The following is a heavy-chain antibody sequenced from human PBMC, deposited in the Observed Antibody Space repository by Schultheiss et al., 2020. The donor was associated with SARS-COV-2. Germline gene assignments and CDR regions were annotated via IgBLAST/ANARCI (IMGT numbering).Heavy chain of an antibody. D-gene: IGHD2-15*01. CDR1: GGSISSSNW. Sequence: SETLSLTCAVSGGSISSSNWWSWVRQSPGKGLEWIGSIYYSGSTYYNPSLKSRVTISVDTSKNQFSLKLRSVTATDTAVYYCASTSDIVVAVATTWGQGTLVTVSS. CDR3: ASTSDIVVAVATT. V-gene: IGHV4-4*02. CDR2: IYYSGST. J-gene: IGHJ1*01.